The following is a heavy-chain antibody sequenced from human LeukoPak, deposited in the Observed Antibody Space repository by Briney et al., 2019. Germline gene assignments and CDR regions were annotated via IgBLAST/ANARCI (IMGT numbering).Heavy chain of an antibody. CDR2: ISYDGSNK. CDR3: ARDPQYCSSTSCYGYFDY. Sequence: GGSLRLSCAASGFTFSSYAMSWVRQAPGKGLEWVAVISYDGSNKYYADSVKGRFTISRDNAKNSLYLQMNSLRAEDTAVYYCARDPQYCSSTSCYGYFDYWGQGTLVTVSS. V-gene: IGHV3-30-3*01. J-gene: IGHJ4*02. D-gene: IGHD2-2*01. CDR1: GFTFSSYA.